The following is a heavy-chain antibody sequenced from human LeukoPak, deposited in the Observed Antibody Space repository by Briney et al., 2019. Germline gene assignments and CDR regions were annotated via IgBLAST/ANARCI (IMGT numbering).Heavy chain of an antibody. Sequence: GRSLRPSCAASGFTFSSYSMNWGRQAPGNRLEWVSSISSSSSYIYYADSVKGRFTISRENAKNSLYLQMNSLRAEDTAVDYCARDGYGDLIDYWGQGTLVTVSS. CDR2: ISSSSSYI. V-gene: IGHV3-21*01. CDR1: GFTFSSYS. CDR3: ARDGYGDLIDY. J-gene: IGHJ4*02. D-gene: IGHD4-17*01.